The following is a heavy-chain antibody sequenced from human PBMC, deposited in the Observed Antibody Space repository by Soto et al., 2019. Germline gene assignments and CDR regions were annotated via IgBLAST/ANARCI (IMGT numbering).Heavy chain of an antibody. J-gene: IGHJ4*02. Sequence: QMQLVQSGPEVKKPGTSVKVSCKASGFTFTSSAVQWVRQARGQRLEWRGWIVVGRCNTNYAEKFQERVTITRDMSAITAHMELSSLRSEATAVYYCAAGKDIVDENFDYWGQGTLVTVSS. CDR1: GFTFTSSA. D-gene: IGHD2-15*01. CDR2: IVVGRCNT. CDR3: AAGKDIVDENFDY. V-gene: IGHV1-58*01.